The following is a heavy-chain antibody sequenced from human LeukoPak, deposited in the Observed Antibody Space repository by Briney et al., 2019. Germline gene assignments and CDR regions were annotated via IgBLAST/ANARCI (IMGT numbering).Heavy chain of an antibody. CDR3: ARERNLEIAVAGTIFYY. Sequence: PGRSLRLSCAASGFTFSTYGMHWVGQAPGKGLEWGAVISFDGSNKYYADTVKGRFTISKDNSKNTLYLQMNRLRAEDTAVYYCARERNLEIAVAGTIFYYWGQGTLVAVSS. CDR1: GFTFSTYG. V-gene: IGHV3-33*05. CDR2: ISFDGSNK. D-gene: IGHD6-19*01. J-gene: IGHJ4*02.